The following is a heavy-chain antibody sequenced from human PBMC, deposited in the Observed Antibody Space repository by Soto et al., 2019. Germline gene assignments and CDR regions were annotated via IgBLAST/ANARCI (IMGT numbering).Heavy chain of an antibody. CDR1: GFTFSSYA. CDR3: AKDGGANTH. Sequence: GESLKISCAASGFTFSSYAMSWVRQAPGKGLEWVSAISGSGGSTYYADSVKGRFTISRDNSKNTLYLQMNSLRAEDTAVYYCAKDGGANTHWGQGTLVTVSS. CDR2: ISGSGGST. D-gene: IGHD1-26*01. J-gene: IGHJ4*02. V-gene: IGHV3-23*01.